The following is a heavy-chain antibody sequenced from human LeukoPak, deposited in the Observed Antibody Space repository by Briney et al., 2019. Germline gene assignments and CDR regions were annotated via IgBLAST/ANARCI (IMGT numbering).Heavy chain of an antibody. CDR3: AKDGSGGSLPYYFDY. D-gene: IGHD1-26*01. V-gene: IGHV3-23*01. CDR2: ISGSGGST. CDR1: GFTFSSYG. J-gene: IGHJ4*02. Sequence: PGGSLRLSCAASGFTFSSYGMSWVRQAPGKGLEWVSAISGSGGSTYYADSVKGRFTISRDNSKNTLYLQMNSLRAEDTAVYYCAKDGSGGSLPYYFDYWGQGTLVTVSS.